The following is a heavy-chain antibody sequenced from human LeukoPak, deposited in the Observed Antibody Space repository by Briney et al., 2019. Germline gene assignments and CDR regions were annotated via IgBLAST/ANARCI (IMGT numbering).Heavy chain of an antibody. V-gene: IGHV1-2*02. CDR1: GYTFTGYY. J-gene: IGHJ4*02. CDR2: INPNSGGT. D-gene: IGHD2-2*01. Sequence: ASVKVSCKASGYTFTGYYMHWVRQAPPEALEWMGWINPNSGGTNYAQKFQGRVTMTRDTSIGTAYMELSRLRSDDTAVYYCARDRVVVPAAFDYWGQGTLVTVSS. CDR3: ARDRVVVPAAFDY.